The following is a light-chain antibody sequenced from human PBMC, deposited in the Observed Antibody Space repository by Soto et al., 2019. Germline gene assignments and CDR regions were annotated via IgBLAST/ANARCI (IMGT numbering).Light chain of an antibody. CDR3: QQLNMSPPLLT. J-gene: IGKJ4*01. CDR1: QGITSF. Sequence: DIQLTQSPSLLSASVGDRVTITCRASQGITSFLAWYQQKSGQAPKLLIYAASTLHSGVPPRFSGSGSGTQFTLTISILQPDDFETYYCQQLNMSPPLLTFGGGTKVEFK. V-gene: IGKV1-9*01. CDR2: AAS.